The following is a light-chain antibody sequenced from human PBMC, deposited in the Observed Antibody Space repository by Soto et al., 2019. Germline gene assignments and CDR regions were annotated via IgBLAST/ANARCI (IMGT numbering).Light chain of an antibody. J-gene: IGLJ1*01. V-gene: IGLV2-14*01. Sequence: SVRTQPASVSRAPGQWITISCSGTSSDVGSYDHVAWYQQFPGKTPKLMIYEVSNRPSGVSSRFSGSKSGNTASLTISGLQAEDEADYYCISYTGSSTSYVFGSGTKVTVL. CDR1: SSDVGSYDH. CDR2: EVS. CDR3: ISYTGSSTSYV.